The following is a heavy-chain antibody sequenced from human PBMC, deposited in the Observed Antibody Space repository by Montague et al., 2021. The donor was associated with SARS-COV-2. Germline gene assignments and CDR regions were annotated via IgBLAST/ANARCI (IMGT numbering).Heavy chain of an antibody. J-gene: IGHJ4*02. CDR3: AREAKAVSGRLDS. CDR1: SGSFSSSDR. Sequence: SETLSLTCTVSSGSFSSSDRWSWVRQPPGKGLNWIGEISHGGTTNYKSSLKSRVTMSIDKSKNQFSLKLTSVTAADTAVYYCAREAKAVSGRLDSWGQGTLVTVSS. V-gene: IGHV4-4*02. D-gene: IGHD6-19*01. CDR2: ISHGGTT.